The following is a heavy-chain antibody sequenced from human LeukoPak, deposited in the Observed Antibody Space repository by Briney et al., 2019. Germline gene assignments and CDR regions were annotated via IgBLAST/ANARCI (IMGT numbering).Heavy chain of an antibody. V-gene: IGHV1-18*01. Sequence: VASVKVSCKASGYTFTSYGINWVRQAPGQGLEWMGWISAYNGNTNYAEKLQGRVSMTTDTSTSTAYMELRSLRSDDTAVYYCARDRDDSVYDFWSGHYKYYYYMDVWGKGTTVTVSS. J-gene: IGHJ6*03. CDR3: ARDRDDSVYDFWSGHYKYYYYMDV. CDR1: GYTFTSYG. CDR2: ISAYNGNT. D-gene: IGHD3-3*01.